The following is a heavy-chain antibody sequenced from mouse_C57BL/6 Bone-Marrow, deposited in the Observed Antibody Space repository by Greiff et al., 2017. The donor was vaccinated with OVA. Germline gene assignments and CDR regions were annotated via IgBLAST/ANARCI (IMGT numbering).Heavy chain of an antibody. D-gene: IGHD2-4*01. J-gene: IGHJ4*01. CDR1: GYTFTSYW. CDR2: IHPNSGST. CDR3: ARIYDYERAMDY. V-gene: IGHV1-64*01. Sequence: VQLQQPGAELVKPGASVKLSCKASGYTFTSYWMHWVKQRPGQGLEWIGMIHPNSGSTNYHEKLKSKATLTVAKSSSTAYMQLSSLTSEDSAVYYCARIYDYERAMDYWGQGTSVTVSS.